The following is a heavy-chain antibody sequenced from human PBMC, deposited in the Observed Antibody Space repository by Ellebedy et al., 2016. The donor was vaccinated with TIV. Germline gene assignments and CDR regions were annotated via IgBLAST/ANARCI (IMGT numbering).Heavy chain of an antibody. CDR3: AKPRGIDGSGTFDC. CDR1: GFTFSTYA. CDR2: ISGSGGST. Sequence: GGSLRLXXAASGFTFSTYAMNWVRQAPGKGLEWVSAISGSGGSTYYADSVKGRFTISRDNSKNTLYVQMHSLRVEDTALYYCAKPRGIDGSGTFDCWGQGTLVTVSS. J-gene: IGHJ4*02. V-gene: IGHV3-23*01. D-gene: IGHD3-10*01.